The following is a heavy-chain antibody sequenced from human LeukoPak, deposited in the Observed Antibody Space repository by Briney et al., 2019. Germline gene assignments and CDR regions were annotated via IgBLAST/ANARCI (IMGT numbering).Heavy chain of an antibody. J-gene: IGHJ4*02. CDR3: ARGKGGSSEFDY. CDR2: IDSRGST. V-gene: IGHV4-61*02. D-gene: IGHD2-15*01. CDR1: GGSISSGTNF. Sequence: SETLSLTCTVSGGSISSGTNFWTWIRQPAGKGLEWIGRIDSRGSTYYNPSLRSRITISLDTSKDQFSLTLSSVTAADTAMYYCARGKGGSSEFDYWGQGTLVTVSS.